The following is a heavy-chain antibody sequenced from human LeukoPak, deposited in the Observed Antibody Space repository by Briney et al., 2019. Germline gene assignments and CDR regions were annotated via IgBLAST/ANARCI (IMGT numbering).Heavy chain of an antibody. CDR3: AKDGKGRGVMGYFDY. V-gene: IGHV3-23*01. CDR1: GFTFSSYA. Sequence: GGSLRLSCAASGFTFSSYAMSWVRQAPGKGLEWVSAISGSGGSTYYADSVKGRFTISRDNSKNTLYLQMNSLRAEDTAVYYCAKDGKGRGVMGYFDYWGQGSLVTVSS. CDR2: ISGSGGST. D-gene: IGHD3-16*01. J-gene: IGHJ4*02.